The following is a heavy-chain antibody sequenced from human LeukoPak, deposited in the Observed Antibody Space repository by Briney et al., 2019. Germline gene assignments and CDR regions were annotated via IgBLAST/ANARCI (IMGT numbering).Heavy chain of an antibody. CDR3: AKDLRLKVVTTLNDY. V-gene: IGHV3-23*01. Sequence: GGSLRLSCAASGFTFGSYAMSWVRQAPGKGLEWVSAISGSGGSTYYADSVKGRFTISRDNSKNTLYLQMNSLRAEDTAVYYCAKDLRLKVVTTLNDYWGQGTLVTVSS. J-gene: IGHJ4*02. CDR2: ISGSGGST. D-gene: IGHD4-23*01. CDR1: GFTFGSYA.